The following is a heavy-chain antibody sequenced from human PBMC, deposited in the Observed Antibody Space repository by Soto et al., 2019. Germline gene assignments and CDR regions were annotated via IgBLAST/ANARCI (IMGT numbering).Heavy chain of an antibody. CDR1: GGTFGNYA. J-gene: IGHJ5*02. D-gene: IGHD3-10*01. Sequence: QLQLVQSGTEVNKPGSSVTVSCKASGGTFGNYAINWLRQAPGQGLQWMGDISPMFHKANYEQTFQGRVXXXXXXXXXXXXXXXXXXXXXXTALYYCAREVEVHTPVFGAWGQGTLVTVSS. CDR2: ISPMFHKA. CDR3: AREVEVHTPVFGA. V-gene: IGHV1-69*01.